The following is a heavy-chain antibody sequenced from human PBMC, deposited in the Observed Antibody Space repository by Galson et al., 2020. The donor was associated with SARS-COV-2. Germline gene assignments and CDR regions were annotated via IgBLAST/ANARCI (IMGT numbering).Heavy chain of an antibody. V-gene: IGHV1-18*01. Sequence: ASVKVSCKGSGYTFTDFAIIWVRQAPGQGLEWMGWITPYNNNAQYAQKFQGRVTLTRDTSTSTAYMELGGLRSDDTAVYYCARNEDYDILKGSFYYMDVWGKGTTVTVSS. D-gene: IGHD3-9*01. J-gene: IGHJ6*03. CDR1: GYTFTDFA. CDR2: ITPYNNNA. CDR3: ARNEDYDILKGSFYYMDV.